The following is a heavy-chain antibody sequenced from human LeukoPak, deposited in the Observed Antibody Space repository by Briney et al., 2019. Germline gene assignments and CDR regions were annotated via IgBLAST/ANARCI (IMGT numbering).Heavy chain of an antibody. J-gene: IGHJ6*03. CDR2: IIPIFGTA. CDR3: ARGDYYDSSGYSIYYYYYMDV. Sequence: SVKVSCKASGGTFSSYAISWVRQAPGQGLEWMGGIIPIFGTANYAQKFQGRVTITTDESTSTAYMELSSLRSEDTAVYYCARGDYYDSSGYSIYYYYYMDVWGKGTTVTVSS. D-gene: IGHD3-22*01. V-gene: IGHV1-69*05. CDR1: GGTFSSYA.